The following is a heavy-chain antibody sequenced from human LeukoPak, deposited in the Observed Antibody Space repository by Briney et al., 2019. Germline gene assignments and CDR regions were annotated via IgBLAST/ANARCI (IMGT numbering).Heavy chain of an antibody. V-gene: IGHV3-74*01. CDR2: IHTDGIST. J-gene: IGHJ4*02. Sequence: QAGGSLRLSCAASGFTFSNYWMHWVRQAPGKGLVWVSRIHTDGISTTYADSVKGRFTISRDNSKNTLYLQMNSLRAEDTAVYYCAKGRDYYDSSGYYFDYWGQGTLVTVSS. CDR3: AKGRDYYDSSGYYFDY. D-gene: IGHD3-22*01. CDR1: GFTFSNYW.